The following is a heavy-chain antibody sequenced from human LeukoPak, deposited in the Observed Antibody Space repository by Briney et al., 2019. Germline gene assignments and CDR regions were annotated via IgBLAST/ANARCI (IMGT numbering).Heavy chain of an antibody. D-gene: IGHD6-6*01. CDR3: AKDGQYSSSSPYYFDY. Sequence: GGSLRLSCTVSGFTVSSNSMSWVRQAPGKGLEWVSGISSSGGSTYYADSVKGRFTISRDNSKNTLYLQMNSLRAEDTAVYYCAKDGQYSSSSPYYFDYWGQGTLVTVSS. CDR1: GFTVSSNS. J-gene: IGHJ4*02. CDR2: ISSSGGST. V-gene: IGHV3-23*01.